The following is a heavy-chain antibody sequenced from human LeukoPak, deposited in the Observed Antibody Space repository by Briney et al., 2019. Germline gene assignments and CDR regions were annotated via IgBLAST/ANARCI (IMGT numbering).Heavy chain of an antibody. J-gene: IGHJ5*02. Sequence: SETLSLTCAVSGYSISSGCYWGWIRQPPGKGLEWIGSIYHSGSTYYNPSLKSRVTISVDTSKNQFSLKLSSVTAADTAVYYCAREAAAGSNWFDPWGQGTLVTVSS. CDR3: AREAAAGSNWFDP. V-gene: IGHV4-38-2*02. CDR2: IYHSGST. CDR1: GYSISSGCY. D-gene: IGHD6-13*01.